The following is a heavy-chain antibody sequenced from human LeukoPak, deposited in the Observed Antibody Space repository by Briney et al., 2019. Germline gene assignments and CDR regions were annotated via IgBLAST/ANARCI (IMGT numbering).Heavy chain of an antibody. V-gene: IGHV3-64*01. D-gene: IGHD6-13*01. J-gene: IGHJ4*02. CDR1: GFTFSSYA. Sequence: PGGSLRLSCAASGFTFSSYAMHWVRQAPGKGLEYVSSISSNGGSTYYANSVKGRFTISRDNSKNTLYLQMDSLRAEDMAVYYCARGGVNVAAAGFDYWGQGTLVTVYS. CDR2: ISSNGGST. CDR3: ARGGVNVAAAGFDY.